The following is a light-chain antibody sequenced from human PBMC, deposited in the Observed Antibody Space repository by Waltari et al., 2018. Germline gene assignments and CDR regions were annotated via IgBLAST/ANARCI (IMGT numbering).Light chain of an antibody. Sequence: QSALTQPRSVSGSPGQSVTISCTGTSSDVGGYNYVSWYQQHPGKAPKLMIYDVNKRPSGVPDRFSGSKSGNTASLAIAGLQAEDEGEYYCCSYAGTYSYVFGTGTKVTVL. CDR3: CSYAGTYSYV. J-gene: IGLJ1*01. CDR1: SSDVGGYNY. V-gene: IGLV2-11*01. CDR2: DVN.